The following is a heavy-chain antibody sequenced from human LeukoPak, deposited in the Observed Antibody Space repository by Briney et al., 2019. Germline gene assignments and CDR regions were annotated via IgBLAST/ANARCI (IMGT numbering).Heavy chain of an antibody. CDR2: FDPEDGET. D-gene: IGHD6-13*01. CDR3: ATERAGKYYFDY. V-gene: IGHV1-24*01. CDR1: GYTLTELS. J-gene: IGHJ4*02. Sequence: ASVKVSCKVSGYTLTELSMHWVRQAPGKGLEWMGGFDPEDGETIYAQKFRGRVTMTEDTSTDTAYMELSSLRSEDTAVYYCATERAGKYYFDYWGQGTLVTVSS.